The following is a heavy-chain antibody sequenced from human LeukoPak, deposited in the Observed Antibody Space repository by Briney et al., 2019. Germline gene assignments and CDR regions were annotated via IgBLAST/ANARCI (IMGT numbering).Heavy chain of an antibody. CDR3: GSTYSSSRWNAFDI. V-gene: IGHV4-59*01. CDR2: IYYSGST. Sequence: SETLSLTCTVSGGSISSYYWSWIRQPPGKGLEWIGYIYYSGSTNYNPSLKSRVTISVDTSKNQFSLKLSSVTAADTAVYYCGSTYSSSRWNAFDIWGQGTMVTVSS. J-gene: IGHJ3*02. D-gene: IGHD6-6*01. CDR1: GGSISSYY.